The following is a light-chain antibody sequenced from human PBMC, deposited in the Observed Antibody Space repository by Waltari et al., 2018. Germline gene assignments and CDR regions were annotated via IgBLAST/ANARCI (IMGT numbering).Light chain of an antibody. CDR2: DDS. J-gene: IGLJ1*01. CDR3: QVWDTSSDHPYV. CDR1: SMGCTS. V-gene: IGLV3-21*02. Sequence: LPHPPPGSVAHAQTPPITGGGTSMGCTSGHWNQQKPGQAPVLVVYDDSDRPSGIPERFSGTKSGNTATLTISSVEDGDEADYYCQVWDTSSDHPYVFGTGTKVTVL.